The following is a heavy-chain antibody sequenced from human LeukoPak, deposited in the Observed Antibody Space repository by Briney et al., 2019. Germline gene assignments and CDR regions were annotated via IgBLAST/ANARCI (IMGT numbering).Heavy chain of an antibody. D-gene: IGHD6-19*01. Sequence: SETLSLTCAVYGGSFRNYYWSWIRQPPGKGLEWIGYIYYSGSTNYNPSLKSRVTISVDTSKNQFSLKLSSVTAADTAVYYCARGEVAGTADCWGQGTLVTVSS. CDR2: IYYSGST. J-gene: IGHJ4*02. CDR3: ARGEVAGTADC. V-gene: IGHV4-59*08. CDR1: GGSFRNYY.